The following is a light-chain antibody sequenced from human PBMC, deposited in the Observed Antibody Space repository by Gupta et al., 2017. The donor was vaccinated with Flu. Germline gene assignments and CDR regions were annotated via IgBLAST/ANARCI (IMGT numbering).Light chain of an antibody. CDR2: DAS. J-gene: IGKJ5*01. CDR1: QSVSSY. CDR3: QQRSNWPPIT. Sequence: ELVFTQPPAILSLSPGERATLSCRASQSVSSYLAWYQQKPGQAPRLLIYDASNRATGIPARFSGSGSGTDFTLTISSLEPEDFAVYYCQQRSNWPPITFGQGTRLEIK. V-gene: IGKV3-11*01.